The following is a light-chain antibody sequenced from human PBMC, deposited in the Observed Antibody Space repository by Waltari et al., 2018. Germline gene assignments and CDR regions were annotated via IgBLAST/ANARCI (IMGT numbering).Light chain of an antibody. Sequence: DIQMTQSPSYLSASVGDRVTITCRASQNIGSSLNWYQHKPGKAPNLLIYAASSLQSGVPSRFSGSGSESGTDFTLTISSLHPEDFAIYYCHQSYSTPTFGPGTKVDIK. CDR1: QNIGSS. CDR2: AAS. CDR3: HQSYSTPT. V-gene: IGKV1-39*01. J-gene: IGKJ3*01.